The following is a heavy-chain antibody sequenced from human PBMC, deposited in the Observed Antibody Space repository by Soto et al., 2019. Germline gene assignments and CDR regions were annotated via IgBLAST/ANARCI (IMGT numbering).Heavy chain of an antibody. D-gene: IGHD2-15*01. V-gene: IGHV4-34*01. CDR3: ARGGGLVVVVAARFDY. CDR1: GGSFSGYY. Sequence: QVQLQQWGAGLLKPSETLSLTCAVYGGSFSGYYWSWIRQPPGKGLEWIGEINHSGSTNYNPSLKSRVTRSVDTSKNQCSLKLSSVTAADTAVYYCARGGGLVVVVAARFDYWGQGTLVTVSS. J-gene: IGHJ4*02. CDR2: INHSGST.